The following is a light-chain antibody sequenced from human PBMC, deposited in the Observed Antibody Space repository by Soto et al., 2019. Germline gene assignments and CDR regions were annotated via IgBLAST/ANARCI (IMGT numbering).Light chain of an antibody. CDR2: GAS. CDR3: QQYNNWPPWT. V-gene: IGKV3-15*01. J-gene: IGKJ2*02. CDR1: QSVSSN. Sequence: EIVMTQSPATLSVSPGERATLSCRASQSVSSNLAWYQQKPGQAPRLLIYGASTRATGIPARFSGSGSWTEVTLTISSLQSEDFAVYYCQQYNNWPPWTFGQGTKLEIK.